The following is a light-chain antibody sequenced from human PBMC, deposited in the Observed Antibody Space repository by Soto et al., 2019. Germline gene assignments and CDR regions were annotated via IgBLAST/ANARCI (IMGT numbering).Light chain of an antibody. Sequence: EVVLTQSPATLSLSPGETATLSCRASQRIGSYLAWYQQRPGQAPRLLIYDAFNRATGIPARFRGSGSGTDITLTISSLEPGDFAVYYCQHRYNWPQAFGQGTKVEIK. CDR3: QHRYNWPQA. J-gene: IGKJ1*01. V-gene: IGKV3-11*01. CDR1: QRIGSY. CDR2: DAF.